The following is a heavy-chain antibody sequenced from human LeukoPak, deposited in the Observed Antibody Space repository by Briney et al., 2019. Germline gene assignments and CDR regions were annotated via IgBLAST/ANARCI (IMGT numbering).Heavy chain of an antibody. CDR2: ISSNSSYI. D-gene: IGHD4-17*01. CDR3: ARDRYGDYDFDY. Sequence: PGGSLRLSCAASGFTFSSYRMNWVRQAPGKGLEWVSSISSNSSYIYYADSVKGRFTISRDNAKNSLYLQMSSLRGDDTAVYYCARDRYGDYDFDYWGQGTLVTVSS. V-gene: IGHV3-21*01. CDR1: GFTFSSYR. J-gene: IGHJ4*02.